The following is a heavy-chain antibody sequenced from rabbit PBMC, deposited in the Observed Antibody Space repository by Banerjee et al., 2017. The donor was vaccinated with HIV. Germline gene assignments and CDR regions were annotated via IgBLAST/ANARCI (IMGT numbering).Heavy chain of an antibody. CDR1: GFTLSSYY. CDR3: ARDGTGCSYFAL. V-gene: IGHV1S7*01. D-gene: IGHD8-1*01. Sequence: QLKESGGGLVQPGGSLKLSCKASGFTLSSYYMNWVRQAPGKGLEWIGYIDPVFGITYYANWVNGRFSISRENAQNTVFLQMTSLTAADTATYFCARDGTGCSYFALWGQGTLVTVS. J-gene: IGHJ3*01. CDR2: IDPVFGIT.